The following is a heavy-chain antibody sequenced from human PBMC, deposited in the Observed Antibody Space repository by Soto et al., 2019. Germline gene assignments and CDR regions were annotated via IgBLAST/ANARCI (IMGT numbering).Heavy chain of an antibody. Sequence: QVQLVQSGAAVKKPGSPVKVSCKASGAIFGSYTITWVLQAPGQGLEWMGKINPILAVTHYAQKFQGRVTITEDKSTSIAYMEVSSLTSEDTAVYYCAVEDYYCSGSHFGWFEPWGQGTLVTVSS. CDR3: AVEDYYCSGSHFGWFEP. CDR1: GAIFGSYT. D-gene: IGHD3-10*01. CDR2: INPILAVT. J-gene: IGHJ5*02. V-gene: IGHV1-69*02.